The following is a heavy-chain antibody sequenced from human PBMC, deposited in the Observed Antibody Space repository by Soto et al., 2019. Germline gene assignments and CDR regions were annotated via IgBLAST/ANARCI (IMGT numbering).Heavy chain of an antibody. CDR3: AKDLYGYYRVLQY. J-gene: IGHJ4*02. Sequence: GGSLRLSCAASGFTFDDYAMHWVRQAPGKGLEWVSSINWNSDNMAYGDSVKGRFTISRDNAKSSLYLQMNSLRAEDTAFYFCAKDLYGYYRVLQYWGQGTLVTVSS. D-gene: IGHD5-18*01. CDR2: INWNSDNM. V-gene: IGHV3-9*01. CDR1: GFTFDDYA.